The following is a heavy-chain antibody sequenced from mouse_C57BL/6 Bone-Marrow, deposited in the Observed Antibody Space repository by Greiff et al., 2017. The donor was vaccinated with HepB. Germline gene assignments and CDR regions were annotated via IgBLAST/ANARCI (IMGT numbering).Heavy chain of an antibody. D-gene: IGHD2-4*01. J-gene: IGHJ2*01. CDR3: ARSSTMITTYFDY. CDR1: GFTFSSYA. V-gene: IGHV5-4*03. Sequence: EVKLVESGGGLVKPGGSLKLSCAASGFTFSSYAMSWVRQTPEKRLEWVATISDGGSYTYYPDNVKGRFTISRDNAKNNLYLQMSHLKSEDTAMYDCARSSTMITTYFDYWGQGTTLTVSS. CDR2: ISDGGSYT.